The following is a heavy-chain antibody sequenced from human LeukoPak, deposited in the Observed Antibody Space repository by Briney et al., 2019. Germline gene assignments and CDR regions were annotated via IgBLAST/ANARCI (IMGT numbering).Heavy chain of an antibody. Sequence: GGSLRLSCAASGFTFSSYWMSWVRQAPGKGLEWVANIKQDGSEKYYVDSVKGRFTISRDNAKNSLYLQMNSLRAEVTAVYYCARQYSGSYFYYYYYYMDVWGKGTTVTVSS. V-gene: IGHV3-7*01. D-gene: IGHD1-26*01. CDR2: IKQDGSEK. CDR1: GFTFSSYW. CDR3: ARQYSGSYFYYYYYYMDV. J-gene: IGHJ6*03.